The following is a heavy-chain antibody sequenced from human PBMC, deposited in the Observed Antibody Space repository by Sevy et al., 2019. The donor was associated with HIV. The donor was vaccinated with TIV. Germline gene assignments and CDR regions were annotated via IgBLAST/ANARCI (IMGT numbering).Heavy chain of an antibody. V-gene: IGHV1-18*01. Sequence: ASVKVSCKASGYRITNYGITWVRRAPGQGLEWMGWINPNNGKTNYAQKFQGGLTMTTDTSTSTAYMELRSLRSDDTAVYYCARGLSFYYDCSGCYPDWYFDLWGRGTLVTVSS. CDR3: ARGLSFYYDCSGCYPDWYFDL. D-gene: IGHD3-22*01. CDR1: GYRITNYG. CDR2: INPNNGKT. J-gene: IGHJ2*01.